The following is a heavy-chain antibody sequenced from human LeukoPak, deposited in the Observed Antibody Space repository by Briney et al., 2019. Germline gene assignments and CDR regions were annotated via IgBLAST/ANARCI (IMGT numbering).Heavy chain of an antibody. J-gene: IGHJ6*02. D-gene: IGHD3-3*02. CDR3: AAFSHKGV. CDR1: GFTFSSYE. V-gene: IGHV3-66*01. CDR2: IYSAGST. Sequence: GGSLRLSCAASGFTFSSYEMNWVRQAPGKGLEWVSLIYSAGSTYYADSVRGRFTISRDSSKNTLFLQLNSLRAEDTAVYYCAAFSHKGVWGQGTTVTVS.